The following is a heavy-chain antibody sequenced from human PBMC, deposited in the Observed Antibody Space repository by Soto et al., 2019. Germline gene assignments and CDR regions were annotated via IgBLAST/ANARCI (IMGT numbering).Heavy chain of an antibody. J-gene: IGHJ4*02. D-gene: IGHD3-10*01. V-gene: IGHV4-61*08. Sequence: SETLSLTCTVSGGSVSSGGYYWSWLRQSPGKGLEWIGYIYNIVNTNYNPSLKSRVTLSVDTSKNQFSLKLSSVTAADTAVYYCARGRFLYYYGSGSYYVYWGQGTLVTVS. CDR2: IYNIVNT. CDR1: GGSVSSGGYY. CDR3: ARGRFLYYYGSGSYYVY.